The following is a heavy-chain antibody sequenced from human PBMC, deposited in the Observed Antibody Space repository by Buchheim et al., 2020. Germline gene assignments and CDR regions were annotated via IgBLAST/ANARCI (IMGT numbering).Heavy chain of an antibody. Sequence: QVQLVQSGAEVKKPGASVKVSCKASGYTFTSYAMHWVRQAPGQRLEWMGWINAGNGNTKYSQKFQGRVTITRDTSASPAYMELSSLRSEDTAVYYCARPTNYYDSSGSEVEYFQHWGQGTL. CDR3: ARPTNYYDSSGSEVEYFQH. V-gene: IGHV1-3*01. CDR1: GYTFTSYA. CDR2: INAGNGNT. D-gene: IGHD3-22*01. J-gene: IGHJ1*01.